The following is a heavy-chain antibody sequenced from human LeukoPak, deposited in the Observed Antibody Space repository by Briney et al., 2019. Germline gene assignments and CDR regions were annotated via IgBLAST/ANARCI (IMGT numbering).Heavy chain of an antibody. CDR3: AKDSSSSKNGYYFDY. CDR2: ISGSGGST. J-gene: IGHJ4*02. D-gene: IGHD6-13*01. V-gene: IGHV3-23*01. CDR1: GFTFSSYA. Sequence: GGSLRLSCAASGFTFSSYAMSWVRQAPGKGLEWVSAISGSGGSTYYADSVKGRFTISRDNSKNTLYLHMNSLRAEDTAVYYCAKDSSSSKNGYYFDYWGQGTLVTVSS.